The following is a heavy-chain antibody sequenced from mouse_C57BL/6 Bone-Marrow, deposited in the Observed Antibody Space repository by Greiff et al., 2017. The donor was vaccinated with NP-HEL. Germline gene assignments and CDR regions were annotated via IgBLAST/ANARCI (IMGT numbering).Heavy chain of an antibody. CDR1: GFTFSNYW. J-gene: IGHJ2*01. CDR3: PVTTCGFDY. D-gene: IGHD2-2*01. V-gene: IGHV6-3*01. Sequence: EVQLVESGGGLVQPGGSLKLSCVASGFTFSNYWMNWVRQSPEKGLEWVAQLRLKSDNYATHYAESVKGRFTISRDDSKSSVYMQMNNLRAEDTGMYYCPVTTCGFDYWGQGTTLTVSS. CDR2: LRLKSDNYAT.